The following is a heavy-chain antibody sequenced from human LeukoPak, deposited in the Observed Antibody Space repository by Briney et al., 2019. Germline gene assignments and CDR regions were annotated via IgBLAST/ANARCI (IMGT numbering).Heavy chain of an antibody. Sequence: SETLSLTCTVSGGSISSYYWSWIRQPPGKGLECIGYIHYTGSTNYNASLKSRVTISVDTSKNQFSLKLNSVTPADTAVYYCARGGNYWPQWWFDPWGRGTLVSVSS. J-gene: IGHJ5*02. CDR3: ARGGNYWPQWWFDP. CDR2: IHYTGST. D-gene: IGHD1-26*01. CDR1: GGSISSYY. V-gene: IGHV4-59*01.